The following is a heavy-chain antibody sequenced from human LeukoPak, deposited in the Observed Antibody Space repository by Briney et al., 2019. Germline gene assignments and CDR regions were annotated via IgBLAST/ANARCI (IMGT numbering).Heavy chain of an antibody. V-gene: IGHV4-34*01. J-gene: IGHJ4*02. CDR2: INHSGRT. D-gene: IGHD2-2*01. Sequence: SETLSLTCAVYGGSFSGYYWGWIRQPPGKGLEWIGEINHSGRTNYNPSLKGRVTISVDTSKNQFSLKLSSVTAADTAVYYCASIPYCSSTSCYVFDYWGQGTLVTVSS. CDR3: ASIPYCSSTSCYVFDY. CDR1: GGSFSGYY.